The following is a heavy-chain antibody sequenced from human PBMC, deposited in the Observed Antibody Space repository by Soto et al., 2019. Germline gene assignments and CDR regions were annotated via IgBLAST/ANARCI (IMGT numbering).Heavy chain of an antibody. CDR3: ATSNRLLKQTGYSSGWPRPFDY. CDR1: GYTLTELS. D-gene: IGHD6-19*01. J-gene: IGHJ4*02. CDR2: FDPEDGET. Sequence: ASVKVSCKVSGYTLTELSMQWVRQAPGKGLEWMGGFDPEDGETIYAQKFQGRVTMTEDTSTDAAYMELSSLRSEDTAVYYCATSNRLLKQTGYSSGWPRPFDYWGQGTLVTVSS. V-gene: IGHV1-24*01.